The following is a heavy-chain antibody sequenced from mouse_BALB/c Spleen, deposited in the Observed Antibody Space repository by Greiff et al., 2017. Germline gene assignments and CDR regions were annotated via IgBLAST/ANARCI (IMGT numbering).Heavy chain of an antibody. V-gene: IGHV1-80*01. CDR3: ARGILRYAMDY. D-gene: IGHD1-1*01. CDR2: IYPGDGDT. J-gene: IGHJ4*01. CDR1: GYAFSSYW. Sequence: VQLQQSGAELVRPGSSVKISCKASGYAFSSYWMNWVKQRPGQGLEWIGQIYPGDGDTNYNGKFKGKATLTADKSSSTAYMQLSSLTSEDSAVYFCARGILRYAMDYWGQGTSVTVSS.